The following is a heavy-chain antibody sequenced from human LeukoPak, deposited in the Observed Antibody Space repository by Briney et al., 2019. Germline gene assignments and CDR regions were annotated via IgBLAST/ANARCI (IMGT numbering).Heavy chain of an antibody. D-gene: IGHD3-22*01. V-gene: IGHV4-61*01. CDR1: GGSVSSGSYY. J-gene: IGHJ3*02. CDR2: IYYSGST. Sequence: SETLSLTCTVSGGSVSSGSYYWSWIRQPPGKGLEWIGYIYYSGSTNYNPSLKSRVTISVDTSKNQFPLRLSSVTAADTAVYYCARVPKPYYDSSGYFLGAFDIWGQGTMVTVSS. CDR3: ARVPKPYYDSSGYFLGAFDI.